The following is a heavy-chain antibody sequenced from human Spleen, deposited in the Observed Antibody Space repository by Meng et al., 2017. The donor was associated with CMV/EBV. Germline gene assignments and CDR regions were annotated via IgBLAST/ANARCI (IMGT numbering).Heavy chain of an antibody. CDR1: GFTFSSYS. V-gene: IGHV3-30*03. CDR2: VSYDGNNK. CDR3: ARGLYSSGWFFDY. D-gene: IGHD6-19*01. J-gene: IGHJ4*02. Sequence: GGSLRLSCAASGFTFSSYSMNWVRQAPGKGLEWVAVVSYDGNNKFYADSVKGRFTVSRDNSKNTVYLQMNSLTIEDTAFYYCARGLYSSGWFFDYWGQGTLVTVSS.